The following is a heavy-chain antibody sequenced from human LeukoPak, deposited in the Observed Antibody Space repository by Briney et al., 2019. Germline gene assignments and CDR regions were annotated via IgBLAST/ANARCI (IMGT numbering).Heavy chain of an antibody. CDR3: ARESY. Sequence: GGSLRLSCAASGFTFNAFGMNWVRQAPGKGLEWVSYIGTTSGAIYYADSVKGRFTISRDSAKNSLYLQMNSLRAEDTAVYYCARESYWGQGTLVTVSS. CDR1: GFTFNAFG. V-gene: IGHV3-48*01. J-gene: IGHJ4*02. CDR2: IGTTSGAI.